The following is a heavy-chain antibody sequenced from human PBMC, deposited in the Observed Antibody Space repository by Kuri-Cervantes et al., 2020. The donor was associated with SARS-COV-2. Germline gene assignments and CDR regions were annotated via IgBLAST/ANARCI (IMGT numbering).Heavy chain of an antibody. V-gene: IGHV3-30*18. CDR2: ISSDGKNK. CDR3: AKDHGGVHDF. D-gene: IGHD2-8*02. Sequence: GGSLSLSCVASGFNFSTTDMHWVRQAPGKGLEWVTFISSDGKNKKCMASGKDRITITRDKSQNTLHQQMEGLRDYDTAIYYCAKDHGGVHDFWGQGTTVTVSS. J-gene: IGHJ6*01. CDR1: GFNFSTTD.